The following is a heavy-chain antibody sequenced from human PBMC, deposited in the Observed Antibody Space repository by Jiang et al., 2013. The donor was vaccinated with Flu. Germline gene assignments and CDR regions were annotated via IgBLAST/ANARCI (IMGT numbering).Heavy chain of an antibody. CDR2: ISYDGSNK. V-gene: IGHV3-30*18. J-gene: IGHJ4*02. D-gene: IGHD3-10*01. CDR3: AKGLSGISDYFDY. Sequence: GKGLEWVAVISYDGSNKYYADSVKGPDSPSPETIPSNTLYLQMNSLRAEDTAVYYCAKGLSGISDYFDYWGQGTLVTVSS.